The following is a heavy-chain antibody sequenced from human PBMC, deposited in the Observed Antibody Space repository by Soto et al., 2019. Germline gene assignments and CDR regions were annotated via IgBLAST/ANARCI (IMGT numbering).Heavy chain of an antibody. Sequence: SETLSLTCTVSGGSISSSSYYRGWIRQPPGKGLEWIGYIYYSGSTNYNPSLKSRVTISVDTSKNQFSLKLSSVTAADTAVYYCARSRAWHWGEPTQVDYSGQGTLVTVPS. J-gene: IGHJ4*02. D-gene: IGHD3-16*01. CDR2: IYYSGST. V-gene: IGHV4-61*05. CDR1: GGSISSSSYY. CDR3: ARSRAWHWGEPTQVDY.